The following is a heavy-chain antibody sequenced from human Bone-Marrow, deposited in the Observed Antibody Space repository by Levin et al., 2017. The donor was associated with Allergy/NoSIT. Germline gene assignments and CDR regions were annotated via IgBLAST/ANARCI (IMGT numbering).Heavy chain of an antibody. V-gene: IGHV4-59*01. CDR3: ARTYGDYPID. J-gene: IGHJ1*01. D-gene: IGHD4-17*01. CDR1: GHSMNDYY. CDR2: IYYSGST. Sequence: SQTLSLTCLVSGHSMNDYYWSWIRQPPGRGLEWIGHIYYSGSTNYNPSLQSRVTISVDTSKKQFSLKLSSVTDADTAVYYCARTYGDYPIDWGQGTQVSVTS.